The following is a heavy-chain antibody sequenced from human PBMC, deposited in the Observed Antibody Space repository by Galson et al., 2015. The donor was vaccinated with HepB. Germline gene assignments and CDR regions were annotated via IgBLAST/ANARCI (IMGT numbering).Heavy chain of an antibody. J-gene: IGHJ4*02. V-gene: IGHV4-39*01. CDR1: DGSISSSRYY. Sequence: SETLSLTCTVSDGSISSSRYYWGWIRQPPGKGLEWIGHIFYSGNTYYTPSLRGRVTISLDTSKNQFSLKLTSVTAADTAFYYCARHFMGVDTAMVIDYWGQGTLVTVPS. CDR2: IFYSGNT. D-gene: IGHD5-18*01. CDR3: ARHFMGVDTAMVIDY.